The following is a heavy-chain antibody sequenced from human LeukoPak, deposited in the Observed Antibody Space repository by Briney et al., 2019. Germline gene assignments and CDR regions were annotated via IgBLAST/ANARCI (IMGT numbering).Heavy chain of an antibody. CDR3: ARPWRVGAPFDP. D-gene: IGHD1-26*01. CDR2: IFHSGST. J-gene: IGHJ5*02. Sequence: PSETLSLTCTVSNGSITTNSYYWGWIRQPPGKGLEWIGTIFHSGSTYYNPSLKSRVTITVDTSKNQFSLNLNSVTSADTAVYYCARPWRVGAPFDPWGPGTLVTVSS. CDR1: NGSITTNSYY. V-gene: IGHV4-39*01.